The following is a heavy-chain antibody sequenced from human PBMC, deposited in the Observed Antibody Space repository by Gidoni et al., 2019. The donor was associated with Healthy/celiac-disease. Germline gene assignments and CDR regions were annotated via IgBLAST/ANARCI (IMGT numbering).Heavy chain of an antibody. V-gene: IGHV3-13*01. D-gene: IGHD2-21*02. J-gene: IGHJ2*01. CDR2: IGTAGDT. Sequence: EVQLLESGGGLVQPGGSLRRYCSASGFTFSSYDLHWVRQTTGKRLEWVSAIGTAGDTYYPGSVKGRFTISRENAKNSLYLQMNSLRAGDTAVYYCARSLVMTAIPGYFDLWGRGTLVTVSS. CDR3: ARSLVMTAIPGYFDL. CDR1: GFTFSSYD.